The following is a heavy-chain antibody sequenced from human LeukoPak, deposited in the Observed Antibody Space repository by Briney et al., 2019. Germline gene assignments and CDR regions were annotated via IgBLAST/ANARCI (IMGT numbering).Heavy chain of an antibody. J-gene: IGHJ4*02. Sequence: SETLSLTCTVSGDSINSYSWTWIRQPAGKGLEWIGRIYFSGSTDYTPSLKSRVTISVDKSKNQFSLKLSSVTAADTAVYYCARESSTWDYWGQGTLVTVSS. CDR1: GDSINSYS. CDR2: IYFSGST. V-gene: IGHV4-4*07. CDR3: ARESSTWDY. D-gene: IGHD6-13*01.